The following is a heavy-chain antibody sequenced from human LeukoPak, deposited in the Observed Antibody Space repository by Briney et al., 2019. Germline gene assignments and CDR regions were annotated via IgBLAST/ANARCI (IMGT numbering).Heavy chain of an antibody. CDR1: GDSISSSSYY. J-gene: IGHJ4*02. V-gene: IGHV4-39*07. CDR3: AREDIAVAGRPVDHY. Sequence: SETLSLTCTVSGDSISSSSYYWGWIRQPPGKGLEWIGSIYYSGSTYYNPSLKSRVTISVDTSKNQFSLKLSSVTAADTAVYYCAREDIAVAGRPVDHYWGQGTLVTVSS. CDR2: IYYSGST. D-gene: IGHD6-19*01.